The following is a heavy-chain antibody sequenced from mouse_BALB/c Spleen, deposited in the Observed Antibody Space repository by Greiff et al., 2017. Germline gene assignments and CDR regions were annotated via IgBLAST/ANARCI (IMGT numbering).Heavy chain of an antibody. J-gene: IGHJ2*01. V-gene: IGHV5-6*02. CDR2: ISSGGSYT. CDR3: ARRNSVYYFDY. CDR1: GFTFSSYG. Sequence: EVKLMESGGDLVKPGGSLKLSCAASGFTFSSYGMSWVRQTPDKRLEWVATISSGGSYTYYPDSVKGRFTISRDNAKNTLYLQMSSLKSEDTAMYYCARRNSVYYFDYWGQGTTLTVSS.